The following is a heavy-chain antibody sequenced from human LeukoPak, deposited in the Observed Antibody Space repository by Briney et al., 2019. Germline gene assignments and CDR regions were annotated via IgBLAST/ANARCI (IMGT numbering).Heavy chain of an antibody. J-gene: IGHJ4*02. V-gene: IGHV4-59*08. CDR1: GGSISSYY. CDR3: AGYHAYGVTTPPLGY. CDR2: IYYTGST. Sequence: SETLSLTCTVSGGSISSYYWSWIRQPPGKGLEWIGYIYYTGSTNYNPSLKSRVILSIDTSKKQFSLKLSSVTAADTAVYYCAGYHAYGVTTPPLGYWGQGTLVTVSS. D-gene: IGHD4-17*01.